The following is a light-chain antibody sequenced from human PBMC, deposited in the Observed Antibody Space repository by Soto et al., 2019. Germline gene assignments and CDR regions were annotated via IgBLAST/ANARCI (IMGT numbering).Light chain of an antibody. Sequence: SALTQPASVSGSPGQSITISCTGTSGDIGSYNRVSWYQQHPGKAPKLIIYEVTDRPSGVSNRFSGSKSGNTASLTISGLQAEDEAEYYCGTWDSSLSAGVFGTGTKVTVL. J-gene: IGLJ1*01. V-gene: IGLV2-14*01. CDR3: GTWDSSLSAGV. CDR1: SGDIGSYNR. CDR2: EVT.